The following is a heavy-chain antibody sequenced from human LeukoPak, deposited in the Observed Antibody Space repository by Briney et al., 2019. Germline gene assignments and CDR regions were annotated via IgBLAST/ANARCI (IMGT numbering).Heavy chain of an antibody. J-gene: IGHJ4*02. CDR3: ARDSGSSGKFDY. CDR1: GGSISSYY. D-gene: IGHD3-22*01. V-gene: IGHV4-59*01. CDR2: IYYSGIT. Sequence: PSETLSLTCTVSGGSISSYYWNWIRQPPGKGLEWIGYIYYSGITNHNPSLKSRVTISVDTSKNQFSLKVSSVTSADTAVYYCARDSGSSGKFDYWGQGTLVTVSS.